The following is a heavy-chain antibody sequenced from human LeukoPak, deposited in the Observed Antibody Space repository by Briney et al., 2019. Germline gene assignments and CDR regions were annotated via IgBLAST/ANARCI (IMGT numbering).Heavy chain of an antibody. V-gene: IGHV3-23*01. D-gene: IGHD3-16*02. Sequence: GGSPRLSCAASGFTFSSYAMSWVRQAPGKGLEWVSAISGSGGSTYYEDSVKGRFTISRDNSKNTLYLQMNSLRAEDTAVYYCAKGFGSLEGNDKQNPNYFDYWGQGTLVTVSS. CDR3: AKGFGSLEGNDKQNPNYFDY. CDR1: GFTFSSYA. J-gene: IGHJ4*02. CDR2: ISGSGGST.